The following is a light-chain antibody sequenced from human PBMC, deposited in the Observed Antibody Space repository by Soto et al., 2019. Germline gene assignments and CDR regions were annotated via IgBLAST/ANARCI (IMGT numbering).Light chain of an antibody. V-gene: IGLV1-40*01. J-gene: IGLJ2*01. CDR2: GNT. Sequence: QPVLTQPPSVSGAPGQRVTISCTGSSSNIGAHYDVHWYQHLPGTAPKLLIYGNTNRPSGVPDRFSGSKSGTSASLAITGFQAEDEADYYCQSYDSSLSGGIFGGGTKLTVL. CDR1: SSNIGAHYD. CDR3: QSYDSSLSGGI.